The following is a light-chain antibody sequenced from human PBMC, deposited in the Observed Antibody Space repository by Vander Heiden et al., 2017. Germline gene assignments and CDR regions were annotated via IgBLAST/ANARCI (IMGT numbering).Light chain of an antibody. V-gene: IGKV4-1*01. J-gene: IGKJ4*01. CDR1: QSVLYSSNNKNY. CDR3: QQYYSTPLT. CDR2: WAS. Sequence: DIVMTQSPDSLAVSLGERATINCKSSQSVLYSSNNKNYLAWYQQKPGQPPKLLIYWASTRESGVPDRFSGSGSGTDFILTISSLQAEDVAVYYCQQYYSTPLTFGGGTKVXIK.